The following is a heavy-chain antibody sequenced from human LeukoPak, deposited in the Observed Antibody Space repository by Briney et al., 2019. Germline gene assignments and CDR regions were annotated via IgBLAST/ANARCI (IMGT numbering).Heavy chain of an antibody. J-gene: IGHJ6*02. D-gene: IGHD6-6*01. Sequence: GGSLRLSCAASGFTFSSYWMSWVRQAPGKGLEWVANIKQDGSEKYYVDSVKGRFTISRDIAKNSLYLQMNSLRAEDTAVYYCARGGGRTARYYYGMDVWGQGTTVTVSS. CDR3: ARGGGRTARYYYGMDV. CDR2: IKQDGSEK. CDR1: GFTFSSYW. V-gene: IGHV3-7*03.